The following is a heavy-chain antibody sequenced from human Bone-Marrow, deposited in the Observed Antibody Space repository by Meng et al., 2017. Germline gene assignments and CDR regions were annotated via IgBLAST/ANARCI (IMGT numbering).Heavy chain of an antibody. Sequence: SETLSLTCVVSGGSFSDYYWSWIRQPPGKGLEWIGEINHSGSTNYNPSLESRATISVDTSQNNLSLKLSSVTAADSAVYYCARGPTTMAHDFDYWGQGTTVTVSS. J-gene: IGHJ4*02. CDR1: GGSFSDYY. D-gene: IGHD4-11*01. CDR3: ARGPTTMAHDFDY. CDR2: INHSGST. V-gene: IGHV4-34*01.